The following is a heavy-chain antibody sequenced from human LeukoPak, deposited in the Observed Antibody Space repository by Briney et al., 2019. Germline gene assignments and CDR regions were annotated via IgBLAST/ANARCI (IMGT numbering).Heavy chain of an antibody. J-gene: IGHJ4*02. Sequence: GASVKVSCKASGYTFTGSYMHWVRQAPGQGLEWMGWINPNSGGTNYAQKFQGRVTMTRDTSISTAYMELRSLRSDDTAVYYCARDRYIDNAYWGQGTLVTVSS. D-gene: IGHD5-24*01. CDR3: ARDRYIDNAY. V-gene: IGHV1-2*02. CDR1: GYTFTGSY. CDR2: INPNSGGT.